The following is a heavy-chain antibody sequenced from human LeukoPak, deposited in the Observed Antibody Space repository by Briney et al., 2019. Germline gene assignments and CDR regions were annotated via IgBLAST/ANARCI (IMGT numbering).Heavy chain of an antibody. V-gene: IGHV1-2*02. CDR3: ARTFYDISLAFDI. CDR1: GYTFTGYY. J-gene: IGHJ3*02. CDR2: INPNSGGT. Sequence: ASVKVSCKASGYTFTGYYIHWVRQAPGHGLEWMGWINPNSGGTNYAQNFQGSVTMTRDTSISTAYMELSRLRSDDTAVYYCARTFYDISLAFDIWGQGTMVTVSS. D-gene: IGHD3-22*01.